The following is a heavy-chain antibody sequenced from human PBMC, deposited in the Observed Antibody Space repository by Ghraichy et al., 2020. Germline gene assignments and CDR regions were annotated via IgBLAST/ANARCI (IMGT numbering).Heavy chain of an antibody. D-gene: IGHD2-15*01. Sequence: ASVKVSCKASGYTFTSYGISWVRQAPGQGLEWMGWISAYNGNTNYAQKLQGRVTMTTDTSTSTAYMELRSLRSDDTAVYYCARGAVVVAARDYNWFDPWGQGTLVTVSS. CDR3: ARGAVVVAARDYNWFDP. J-gene: IGHJ5*02. CDR2: ISAYNGNT. CDR1: GYTFTSYG. V-gene: IGHV1-18*04.